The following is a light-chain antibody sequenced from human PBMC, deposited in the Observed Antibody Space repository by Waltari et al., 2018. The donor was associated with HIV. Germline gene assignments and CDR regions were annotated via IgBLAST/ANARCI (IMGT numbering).Light chain of an antibody. Sequence: QAVLTQPPSVSAAPGQKVTIACSGSSSNIGNNYGSWYQQFPVKAPKVLIYDNNKRPPGVPDRFSGSRSGTSATLGVAGLQTGDEADYYCGTWDTSLSAGVFGGGTKLTVL. J-gene: IGLJ3*02. CDR3: GTWDTSLSAGV. CDR1: SSNIGNNY. V-gene: IGLV1-51*01. CDR2: DNN.